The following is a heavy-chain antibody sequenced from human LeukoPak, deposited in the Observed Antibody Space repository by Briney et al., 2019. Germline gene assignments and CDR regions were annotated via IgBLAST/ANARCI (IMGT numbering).Heavy chain of an antibody. CDR1: GFTFSAYA. Sequence: GGSLRLSCTACGFTFSAYAMMWVRQAPGKGPEWVSAIRGGGTSEFYADSVKGRFRISRDNSKDTLFLQMNSLRAEDTAVYYCARDPNGDNIGAFDMWGPGTMVTVSS. CDR3: ARDPNGDNIGAFDM. J-gene: IGHJ3*02. CDR2: IRGGGTSE. V-gene: IGHV3-23*01. D-gene: IGHD4-17*01.